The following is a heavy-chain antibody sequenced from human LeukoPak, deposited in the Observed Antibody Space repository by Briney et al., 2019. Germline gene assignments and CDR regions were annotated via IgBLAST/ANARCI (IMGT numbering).Heavy chain of an antibody. D-gene: IGHD3-22*01. V-gene: IGHV1-2*02. CDR1: GYTFTGYY. CDR2: INPNSGGT. CDR3: ARDSHDSSGCCPSCYYYYGMDV. J-gene: IGHJ6*02. Sequence: ASVKVSCKASGYTFTGYYMHWVRQAPGQGLEWMGWINPNSGGTNYAQKFQGRVTMTRDTSISTAYMELSRLRSDDTAVYYCARDSHDSSGCCPSCYYYYGMDVWGQGTTVTVSS.